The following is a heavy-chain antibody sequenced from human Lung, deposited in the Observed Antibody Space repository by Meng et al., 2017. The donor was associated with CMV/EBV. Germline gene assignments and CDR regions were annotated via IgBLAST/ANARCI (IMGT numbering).Heavy chain of an antibody. CDR1: GYTFTGYY. J-gene: IGHJ6*02. V-gene: IGHV1-2*02. Sequence: SVXVSXXASGYTFTGYYIHWVRQAPGQGLEYMGWINPNSGGTHYAQKFQGRVTMTGDTSISTAYMELNRLRSDDTAVYYCARGDLIVVVPATIPRVGMDVWGEGTKVTVS. CDR3: ARGDLIVVVPATIPRVGMDV. D-gene: IGHD2-2*01. CDR2: INPNSGGT.